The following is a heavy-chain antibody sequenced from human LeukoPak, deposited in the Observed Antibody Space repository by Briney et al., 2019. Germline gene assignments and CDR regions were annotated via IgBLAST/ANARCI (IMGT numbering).Heavy chain of an antibody. Sequence: PGGSLRLSCAASGFTFSSYSMNWVRQAPGKGLEWVSSISSSSSYIYYADSVKGRFTISRDNAKNSLYLQMNSLRAEDTAVYYCARGGGDYEVGVDAFDIWGQGTMVTVSS. J-gene: IGHJ3*02. CDR3: ARGGGDYEVGVDAFDI. CDR2: ISSSSSYI. CDR1: GFTFSSYS. V-gene: IGHV3-21*01. D-gene: IGHD4-17*01.